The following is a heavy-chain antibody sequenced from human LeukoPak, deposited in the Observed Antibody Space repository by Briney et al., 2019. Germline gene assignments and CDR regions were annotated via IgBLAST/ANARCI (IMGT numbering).Heavy chain of an antibody. J-gene: IGHJ4*02. V-gene: IGHV1-69*01. D-gene: IGHD2-2*01. CDR3: AREGHIGCSSTSCYVDY. CDR1: GGTFSSYA. Sequence: SVKVSCKASGGTFSSYAISWVRQAPGQGLEWMGGIIPIFGTANYAQKFQGRVTITADESTSTAHMELSSLRSEDTAVYYCAREGHIGCSSTSCYVDYWGQGTLVTVSS. CDR2: IIPIFGTA.